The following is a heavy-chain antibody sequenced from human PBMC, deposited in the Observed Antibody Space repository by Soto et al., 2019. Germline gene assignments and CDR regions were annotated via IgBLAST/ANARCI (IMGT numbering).Heavy chain of an antibody. CDR1: GFTFSSYS. CDR2: ISPAGDKT. CDR3: ARVDPGYCSSTSCRDFDD. D-gene: IGHD2-2*01. Sequence: PGGSLRLSCVGSGFTFSSYSMSWVRQAPGKGLEWVSAISPAGDKTYYADSVKGQFSISRDNSRNTLFLQMNSLRAEHTAVYYCARVDPGYCSSTSCRDFDDWGLGTLVTVSS. V-gene: IGHV3-23*01. J-gene: IGHJ4*02.